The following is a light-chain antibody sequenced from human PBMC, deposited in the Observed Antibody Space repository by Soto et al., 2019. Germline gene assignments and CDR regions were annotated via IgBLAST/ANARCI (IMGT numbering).Light chain of an antibody. V-gene: IGKV3-20*01. Sequence: EIVLTQSPGTLSLSPGERATLSCRASQSVSSSYLAWYQQKPGQAPRLLIYGASSRATGIPDRFSGSGSGTDCTLTISRLEHEEFAVYYCQQYGSSQTFGGGTKVELK. J-gene: IGKJ4*01. CDR3: QQYGSSQT. CDR1: QSVSSSY. CDR2: GAS.